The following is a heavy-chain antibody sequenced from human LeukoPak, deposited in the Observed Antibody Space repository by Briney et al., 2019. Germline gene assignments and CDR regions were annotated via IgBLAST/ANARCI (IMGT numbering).Heavy chain of an antibody. J-gene: IGHJ6*02. Sequence: GASVKVSCKASGYTFTGYYMHWVRQAPGQGLEWMGWINPNSGGTNYAQKFQGWVTMTRDTSISTAYMELSRLRSDDTAVYYCARMTPGGDCGVCYYGMDVWGQGTTVTVSS. V-gene: IGHV1-2*04. CDR3: ARMTPGGDCGVCYYGMDV. CDR2: INPNSGGT. CDR1: GYTFTGYY. D-gene: IGHD2-21*02.